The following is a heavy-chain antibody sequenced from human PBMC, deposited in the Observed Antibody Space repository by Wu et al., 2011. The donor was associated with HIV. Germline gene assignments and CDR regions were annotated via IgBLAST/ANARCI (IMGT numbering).Heavy chain of an antibody. CDR3: AVDGGSDAFEI. CDR2: IIPVLDTA. J-gene: IGHJ3*02. CDR1: GYTFTGHY. V-gene: IGHV1-69*06. D-gene: IGHD6-19*01. Sequence: QVQLFQSGAEVRKPGASVKVSCKAFGYTFTGHYIHWVRQAPGQGLEWMAGIIPVLDTANYAQKFRNRVTINTDKSTGTAFMEMNSLRSEDTAVYYCAVDGGSDAFEIWGQGTMVSVSS.